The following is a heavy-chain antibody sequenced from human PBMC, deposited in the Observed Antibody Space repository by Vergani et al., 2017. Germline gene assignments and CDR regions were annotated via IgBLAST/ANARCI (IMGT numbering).Heavy chain of an antibody. J-gene: IGHJ4*02. D-gene: IGHD3-22*01. CDR1: GYSLTELT. V-gene: IGHV1-24*01. CDR3: SIVTDCYDSSGYYLDY. CDR2: FDPEHGEV. Sequence: QVQLVQSGSEVRKPGASVKVSCQVSGYSLTELTLHWVRQAPGKGLEWMGGFDPEHGEVTFAHHIQGRVTMTEDRSTDTAYMELSSLRPDDTALYYCSIVTDCYDSSGYYLDYWGQGTLVTVSS.